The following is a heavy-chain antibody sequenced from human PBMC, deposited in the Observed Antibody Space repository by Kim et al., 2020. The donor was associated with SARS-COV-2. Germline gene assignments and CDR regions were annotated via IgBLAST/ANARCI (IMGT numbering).Heavy chain of an antibody. J-gene: IGHJ5*02. CDR2: IYYSGST. CDR1: GGSISSSSYY. CDR3: ARSHSSSRRGYNWFDP. Sequence: SETLSLTCTVSGGSISSSSYYWGWIRQPPGKGLEWIGSIYYSGSTYYNPSLKSRVTISVDTSKNQFSLKLSSMTAADTAVYYCARSHSSSRRGYNWFDPWGQGTLVTVSS. D-gene: IGHD6-13*01. V-gene: IGHV4-39*01.